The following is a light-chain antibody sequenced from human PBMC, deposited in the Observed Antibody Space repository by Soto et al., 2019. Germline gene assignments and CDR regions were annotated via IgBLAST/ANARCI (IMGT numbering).Light chain of an antibody. J-gene: IGKJ1*01. V-gene: IGKV3-11*01. CDR1: QSVSSY. CDR2: DAS. CDR3: QQRSTSPPPSP. Sequence: LSLSAAAVSLTPEERATLSCRASQSVSSYLAWYQQKPGQAPRLLIYDASNRATGIPARFSGSGSGTDFTLTISSLEPEDFAVYHCQQRSTSPPPSPFAQGTK.